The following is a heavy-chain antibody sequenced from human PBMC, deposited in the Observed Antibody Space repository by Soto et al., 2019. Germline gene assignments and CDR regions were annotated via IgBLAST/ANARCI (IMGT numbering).Heavy chain of an antibody. CDR3: ARAEQQLATDFDY. Sequence: GASVKVSCKASGYTFTSYDINWVRQATGQGLEWMGWMNPNSGNTGYAQKFQGRVTMTRNTSISTAYMELSSLRSEDTAVYYCARAEQQLATDFDYWGQGTLVTVSS. V-gene: IGHV1-8*01. CDR2: MNPNSGNT. CDR1: GYTFTSYD. J-gene: IGHJ4*02. D-gene: IGHD6-13*01.